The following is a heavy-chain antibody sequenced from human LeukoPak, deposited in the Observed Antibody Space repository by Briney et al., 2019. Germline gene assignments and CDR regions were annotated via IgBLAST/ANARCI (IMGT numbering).Heavy chain of an antibody. D-gene: IGHD4-23*01. V-gene: IGHV4-31*03. Sequence: SQTLSLTCTVSGGSLSSGGYYWSWLRPHPGKGLAWVGYIYYSGSTYYNPSLMSRVTISAVTSKNQFCLKLSYVTVADTAVYYCARDDGGNGGMDVWGKGTTVTVSS. CDR3: ARDDGGNGGMDV. J-gene: IGHJ6*03. CDR2: IYYSGST. CDR1: GGSLSSGGYY.